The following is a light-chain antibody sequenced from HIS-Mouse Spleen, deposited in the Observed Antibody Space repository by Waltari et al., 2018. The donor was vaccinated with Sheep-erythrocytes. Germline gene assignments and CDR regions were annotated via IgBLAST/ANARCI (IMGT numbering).Light chain of an antibody. CDR1: SSNLGSTF. V-gene: IGLV1-47*01. Sequence: QSVLTQPHSASGTPGQRVTIPCSGSSSNLGSTFLYWYQQLPGTAPKLLIYRNNQRPSGVPDRFSGSKSGTSASLAISGLRSEDEADYYCAAWDDSLSGNWVFGGGTKLTVL. J-gene: IGLJ3*02. CDR3: AAWDDSLSGNWV. CDR2: RNN.